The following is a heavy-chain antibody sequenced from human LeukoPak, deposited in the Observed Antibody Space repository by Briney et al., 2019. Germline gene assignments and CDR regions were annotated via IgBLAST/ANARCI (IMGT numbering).Heavy chain of an antibody. J-gene: IGHJ3*02. CDR3: ARFYSSGSFGAFDI. Sequence: GGPLRLSCATSDFTVSSNYMSWVRQAPGKGLEWVSIIYSNGSTYYADSMKGRFTISRDNSKNTLYPQMNSLRAEDTAVYYCARFYSSGSFGAFDIWGQGTMVTVSS. CDR2: IYSNGST. D-gene: IGHD6-19*01. V-gene: IGHV3-53*01. CDR1: DFTVSSNY.